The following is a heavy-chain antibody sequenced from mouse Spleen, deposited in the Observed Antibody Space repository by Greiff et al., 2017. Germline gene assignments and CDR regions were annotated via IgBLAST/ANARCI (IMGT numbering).Heavy chain of an antibody. CDR1: GFTFSSYT. CDR3: ARHNYGGFAY. D-gene: IGHD2-12*01. Sequence: EVQRVESGGGLVKPGGSLKLSCAASGFTFSSYTMSWVRQTPAKRLEWVATISSGGGNTYYPDSVKGRFTISRDNARNTLYLQMSSLRSEDTAMYYCARHNYGGFAYWGQGTLVTVSA. J-gene: IGHJ3*01. V-gene: IGHV5-9*04. CDR2: ISSGGGNT.